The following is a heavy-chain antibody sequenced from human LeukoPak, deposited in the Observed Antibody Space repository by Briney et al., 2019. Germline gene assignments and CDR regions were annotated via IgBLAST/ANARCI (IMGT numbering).Heavy chain of an antibody. D-gene: IGHD3-22*01. CDR2: IYWDDEK. J-gene: IGHJ5*02. V-gene: IGHV2-5*02. CDR3: AHSGDSGGYPNWFDP. CDR1: GFSFSTSGVS. Sequence: SGPTLVKPTQTLTLTCTLSGFSFSTSGVSVGWVRQPPGKALEWLALIYWDDEKRYSPSLKNRLAITRDTSKNQVVLTLTDMDPVDTATYYCAHSGDSGGYPNWFDPWGQGILVTVSS.